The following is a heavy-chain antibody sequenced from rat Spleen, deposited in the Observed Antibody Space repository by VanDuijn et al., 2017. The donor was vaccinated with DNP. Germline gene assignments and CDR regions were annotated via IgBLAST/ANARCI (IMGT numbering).Heavy chain of an antibody. CDR3: ARGPNYGVWSDFLDY. CDR1: GYSITTNY. CDR2: ISYSGST. Sequence: EVQLQESGPGLLKPSQSLSLTCSVTGYSITTNYWGWIRKFPGNKMEWVGHISYSGSTSYNPSLKSRISITRDTSKNQFFLQLNSVTTEDTAIYYCARGPNYGVWSDFLDYWGQGVMVTVSS. D-gene: IGHD1-11*01. V-gene: IGHV3-1*01. J-gene: IGHJ2*01.